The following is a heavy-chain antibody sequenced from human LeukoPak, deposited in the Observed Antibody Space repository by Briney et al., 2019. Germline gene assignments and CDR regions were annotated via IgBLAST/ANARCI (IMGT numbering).Heavy chain of an antibody. CDR3: ARGGAYGDVDSFDI. J-gene: IGHJ3*02. Sequence: SETLSLTCTVSGGSISSSSYYWGWIRQPPGKGLEWIGSIYYSGSTYYNPSLKSRVTISVDTSKNQFSLKLSSVTAADTAVYYCARGGAYGDVDSFDIWGQGTLVTVSS. V-gene: IGHV4-39*07. CDR2: IYYSGST. CDR1: GGSISSSSYY. D-gene: IGHD4-17*01.